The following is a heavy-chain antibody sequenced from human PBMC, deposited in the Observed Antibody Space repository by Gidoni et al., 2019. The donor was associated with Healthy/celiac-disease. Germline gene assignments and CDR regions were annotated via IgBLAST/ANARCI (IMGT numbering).Heavy chain of an antibody. CDR2: ISYDGSNK. CDR1: GFTFSSYG. CDR3: AKFCNPSSSAFDI. Sequence: QVQLVESGGGVVQRGRSLRLSCGASGFTFSSYGMHWVRQAPGKGLEWVAVISYDGSNKYYADSVKGRFTISRDNSKNTLYLQMNSLRAEDTAVYYCAKFCNPSSSAFDIWGQGTMVTVSS. J-gene: IGHJ3*02. V-gene: IGHV3-30*18.